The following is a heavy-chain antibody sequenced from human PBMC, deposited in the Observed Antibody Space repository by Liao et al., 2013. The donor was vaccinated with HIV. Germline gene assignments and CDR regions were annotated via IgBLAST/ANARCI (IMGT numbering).Heavy chain of an antibody. Sequence: QAQLQESGPGLVKPSETLSLTCIVSGGSISSYYWNWVRQPAGKGLEWIGRSSLSGITTYNPSLKRRVNISVDTSKNQFSLKLTSVTAADTAVYYCARSGSSMGILYYFDHWGQGTLVTVSS. D-gene: IGHD2-2*01. J-gene: IGHJ4*02. CDR3: ARSGSSMGILYYFDH. CDR2: SSLSGIT. CDR1: GGSISSYY. V-gene: IGHV4-4*07.